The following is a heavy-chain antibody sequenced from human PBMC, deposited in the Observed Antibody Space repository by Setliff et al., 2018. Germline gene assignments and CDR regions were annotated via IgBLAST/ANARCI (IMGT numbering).Heavy chain of an antibody. D-gene: IGHD4-17*01. CDR1: GFTFTDYL. J-gene: IGHJ2*01. CDR3: ARDASSLGGDYGDANWYFDL. Sequence: ASVKVSCKASGFTFTDYLMNWMRQAPGQGLEWMGGIIPIFGTANYAQKFQGRVTITTDESTSTAYMELSSLRSEDTAVYYCARDASSLGGDYGDANWYFDLWGRGTLVTVSS. V-gene: IGHV1-69*05. CDR2: IIPIFGTA.